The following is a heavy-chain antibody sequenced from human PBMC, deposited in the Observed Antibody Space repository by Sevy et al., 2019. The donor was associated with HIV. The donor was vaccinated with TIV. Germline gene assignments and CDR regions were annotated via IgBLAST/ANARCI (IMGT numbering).Heavy chain of an antibody. V-gene: IGHV1-69*13. D-gene: IGHD3-10*01. CDR2: IIAVFGTT. J-gene: IGHJ4*01. CDR3: ARDKYYYVSGSFDY. CDR1: GGIFRSNA. Sequence: ASVKVSCKASGGIFRSNAISWLRQAPGQGLEWMGGIIAVFGTTNYAQKFQGRVTVSADESRSTAYMELSSLRSEDTAVYYCARDKYYYVSGSFDYWGQGTQVTVSS.